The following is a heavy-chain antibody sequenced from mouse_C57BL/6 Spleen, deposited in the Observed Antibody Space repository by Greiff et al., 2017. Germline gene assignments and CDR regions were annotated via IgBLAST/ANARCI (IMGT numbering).Heavy chain of an antibody. V-gene: IGHV1-26*01. Sequence: EVQLQQSGPELVKPGASVKISCKASGYTFTDYYMNWVKQSHGKSLEWIGDINPNNGGTSYNQKFKGKATLTVDKSSSTAYMELRSLTSEDSAVYYCAREEDYDEGAFAYWGQGTLVTVSA. CDR3: AREEDYDEGAFAY. CDR1: GYTFTDYY. D-gene: IGHD2-4*01. J-gene: IGHJ3*01. CDR2: INPNNGGT.